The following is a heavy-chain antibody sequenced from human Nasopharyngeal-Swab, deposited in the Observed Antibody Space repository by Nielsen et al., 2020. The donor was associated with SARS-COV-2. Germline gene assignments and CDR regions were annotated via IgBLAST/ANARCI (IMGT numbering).Heavy chain of an antibody. CDR1: GFTFSNYA. J-gene: IGHJ4*02. Sequence: ESLKLSCSASGFTFSNYAMHWVRQAPGKGLEYVSAISSTGGNTYYTDSVKGRFTISRDNSKNTLYLQMGSLRVEDTAVYYCVKDSSGYEFDSWGQGTLVTVSS. CDR3: VKDSSGYEFDS. CDR2: ISSTGGNT. D-gene: IGHD3-22*01. V-gene: IGHV3-64D*06.